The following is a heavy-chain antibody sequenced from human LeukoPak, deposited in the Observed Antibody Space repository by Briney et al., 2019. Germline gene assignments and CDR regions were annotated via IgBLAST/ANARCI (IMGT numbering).Heavy chain of an antibody. CDR1: GSSISSYY. V-gene: IGHV4-59*01. CDR2: IYYSGST. Sequence: SETLSLACTVSGSSISSYYWSWIRQPPGKGLEWIGYIYYSGSTNYNPSLKSRVTISVDTSKNQFSLKLSSVTAADTAVYYCARRVREDNWFDPWGQGTLVTVSS. CDR3: ARRVREDNWFDP. J-gene: IGHJ5*02.